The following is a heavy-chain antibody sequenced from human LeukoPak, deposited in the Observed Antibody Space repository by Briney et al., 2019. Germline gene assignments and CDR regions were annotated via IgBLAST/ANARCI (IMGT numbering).Heavy chain of an antibody. J-gene: IGHJ4*02. V-gene: IGHV3-11*01. CDR1: GFTFSDYY. Sequence: GGSLRLSCAASGFTFSDYYMSWIRQAPGKGLEWVSYISSSGGTIYYADSVKGRFTISRDNAKNSLYLQMNSLRAEDTAVYHCARDRYSGFGELFDYWGQGTLVTVSS. CDR2: ISSSGGTI. D-gene: IGHD3-10*01. CDR3: ARDRYSGFGELFDY.